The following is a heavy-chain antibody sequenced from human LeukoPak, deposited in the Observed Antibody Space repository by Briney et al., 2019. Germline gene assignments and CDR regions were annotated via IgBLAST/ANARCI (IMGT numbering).Heavy chain of an antibody. J-gene: IGHJ4*02. CDR2: IYYSGTT. Sequence: PSETLSLTCTVSGGSISSSSYYWGWIRQPPGKGLEWIGNIYYSGTTYYNPSLKSRVTISVDTSKNQFSLKLSSVTAADTAVYYCARETPPFYDFWSGYYQGVFDYWGQGTLVTVSS. CDR3: ARETPPFYDFWSGYYQGVFDY. D-gene: IGHD3-3*01. V-gene: IGHV4-39*07. CDR1: GGSISSSSYY.